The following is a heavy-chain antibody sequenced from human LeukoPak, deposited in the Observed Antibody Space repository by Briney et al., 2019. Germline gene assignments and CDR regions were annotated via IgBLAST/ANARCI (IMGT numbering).Heavy chain of an antibody. CDR3: ARDSLYAFDF. J-gene: IGHJ3*01. Sequence: GGSLRLCCAASGFTFSDYSMNWVRQAPGKGLEWVSYFSTSSSTISYADSVKGRFTISRDNAKNSLYLQMNSLRAEDTAVYYCARDSLYAFDFWGQGTMVTVSS. D-gene: IGHD3-16*01. V-gene: IGHV3-48*01. CDR1: GFTFSDYS. CDR2: FSTSSSTI.